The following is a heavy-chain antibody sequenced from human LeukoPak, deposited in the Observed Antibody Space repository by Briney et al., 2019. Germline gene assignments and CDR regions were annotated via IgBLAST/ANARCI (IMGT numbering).Heavy chain of an antibody. CDR3: ARKPEGAREFDY. V-gene: IGHV4-59*12. CDR1: GGSISSYY. D-gene: IGHD1-14*01. CDR2: IYYSGST. Sequence: SETLSLTCTVSGGSISSYYWNWIRQPPGKGLEWIGYIYYSGSTNYNPSLKSRVTISVDTSKNQFSLKLSSVTAVDTAVYYCARKPEGAREFDYWGQGTLVTVYS. J-gene: IGHJ4*02.